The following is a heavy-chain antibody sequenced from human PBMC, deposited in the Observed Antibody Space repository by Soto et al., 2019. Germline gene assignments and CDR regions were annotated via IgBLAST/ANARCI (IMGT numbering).Heavy chain of an antibody. J-gene: IGHJ6*04. CDR1: GFTFTSHA. D-gene: IGHD2-2*01. V-gene: IGHV3-30*18. CDR2: ISYDEIDK. CDR3: AKDSGYQLTYNCSYCGLDV. Sequence: PGGSLRLSCAASGFTFTSHAMHCVRQTPGKGLEWVAAISYDEIDKKYASSVKGRFTVSSDNVKNTLSLQMNSLRPEDTAVYYCAKDSGYQLTYNCSYCGLDVWDRGST.